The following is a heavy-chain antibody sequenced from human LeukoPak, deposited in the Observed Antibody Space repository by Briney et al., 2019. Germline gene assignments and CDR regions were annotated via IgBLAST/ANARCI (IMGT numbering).Heavy chain of an antibody. CDR1: GYTFIGYH. D-gene: IGHD3-10*01. CDR2: IDPSSGGT. J-gene: IGHJ4*02. V-gene: IGHV1-2*04. CDR3: ARALSVSMIRGIIIPYNFDH. Sequence: GASVKVSCKASGYTFIGYHIQWVRQAPGQGLECMGCIDPSSGGTNYAQKFQGWVTMTRDTSINTAYMELSRLRSNDTAVYYCARALSVSMIRGIIIPYNFDHWGQGTLVTVSS.